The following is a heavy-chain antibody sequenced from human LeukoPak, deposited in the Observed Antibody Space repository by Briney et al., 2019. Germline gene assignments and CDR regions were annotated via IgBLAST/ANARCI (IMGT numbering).Heavy chain of an antibody. Sequence: SVKVSCKASGGTFSSYAISWVRQAPGQGLEWMGRIIPIFGTANYAQKFQSRVTITTDESTSTAYMELSSLRSEDTAVYYCAGENCTNGVCRFDYWGQGTLVTVSS. D-gene: IGHD2-8*01. J-gene: IGHJ4*02. CDR1: GGTFSSYA. V-gene: IGHV1-69*05. CDR2: IIPIFGTA. CDR3: AGENCTNGVCRFDY.